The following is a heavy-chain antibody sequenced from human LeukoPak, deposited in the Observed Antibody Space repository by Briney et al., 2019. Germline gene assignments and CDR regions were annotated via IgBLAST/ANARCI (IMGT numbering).Heavy chain of an antibody. CDR1: GFTVSSNY. CDR2: ISGSGGST. J-gene: IGHJ4*02. CDR3: AKDLSLNYDLYDY. V-gene: IGHV3-23*01. D-gene: IGHD3-3*01. Sequence: GGSLRLSCAASGFTVSSNYMSWVRQAPGKGLEWVSAISGSGGSTYYADSVKGRFTISRDNSKNTLYLQMNSLRAEDTAVYYCAKDLSLNYDLYDYWGQGTLVTVSS.